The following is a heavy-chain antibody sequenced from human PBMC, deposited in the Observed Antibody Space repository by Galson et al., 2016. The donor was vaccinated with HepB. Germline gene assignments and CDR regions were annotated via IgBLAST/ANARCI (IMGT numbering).Heavy chain of an antibody. V-gene: IGHV3-7*03. CDR3: GRRGIVLSALGWGWGMDV. J-gene: IGHJ6*02. CDR2: INQDGSAK. CDR1: GFTSSSLW. D-gene: IGHD3-22*01. Sequence: SLRLSCAASGFTSSSLWMSWVRQAPGKGLEWVANINQDGSAKYYVDSVKGRFTISRDNAKNSLYLQMNNLRGEDTAGYYCGRRGIVLSALGWGWGMDVWGQGTTVTVSS.